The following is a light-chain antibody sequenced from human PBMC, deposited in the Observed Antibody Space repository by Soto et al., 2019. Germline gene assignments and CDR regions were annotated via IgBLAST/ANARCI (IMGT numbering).Light chain of an antibody. V-gene: IGKV3-11*01. Sequence: EIVLTQSPATLSLSPGERATLSCRASQSVSKYLAWYQQKPGQAPRLLIYDAAVRATGIPARFSGSGSGTDCTLTISSLEPEEFAIYYCQQRSNWLTFGGGTKVEIK. CDR3: QQRSNWLT. J-gene: IGKJ4*01. CDR1: QSVSKY. CDR2: DAA.